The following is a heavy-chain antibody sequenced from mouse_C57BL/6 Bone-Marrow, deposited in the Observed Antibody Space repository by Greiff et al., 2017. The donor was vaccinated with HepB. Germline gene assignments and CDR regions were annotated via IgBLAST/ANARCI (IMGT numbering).Heavy chain of an antibody. D-gene: IGHD1-1*01. J-gene: IGHJ4*01. CDR3: ARPITTVVARYYAMDY. V-gene: IGHV1-64*01. CDR1: GYTFTSYW. CDR2: IHPNSGST. Sequence: QVHVKQPGAELVKPGASVKLSCKASGYTFTSYWMHWVKQRPGQGLEWIGMIHPNSGSTNYNEKFKSKATLTVDKSSSTAYMQLSSLTSEDSAVYYCARPITTVVARYYAMDYWGQGTSVTVSS.